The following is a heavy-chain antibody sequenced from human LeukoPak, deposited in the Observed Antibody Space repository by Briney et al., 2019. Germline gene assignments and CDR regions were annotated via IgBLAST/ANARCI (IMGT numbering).Heavy chain of an antibody. CDR1: GGSISSYY. Sequence: PSETLSLTCTDSGGSISSYYWSWIRQPAGKGLEWIGRIYTSGSTNYNPSLKSRVTMSVDTSKNQFSLKLSSVTAADTAVYYCARGHSIEPYYYYYYMDVWGKGTTVTVSS. CDR3: ARGHSIEPYYYYYYMDV. D-gene: IGHD4-11*01. CDR2: IYTSGST. V-gene: IGHV4-4*07. J-gene: IGHJ6*03.